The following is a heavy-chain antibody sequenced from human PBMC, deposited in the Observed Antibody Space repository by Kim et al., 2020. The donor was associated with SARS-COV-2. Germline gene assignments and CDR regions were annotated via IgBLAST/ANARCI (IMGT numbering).Heavy chain of an antibody. J-gene: IGHJ6*02. V-gene: IGHV4-61*02. CDR3: ARVYYASGLLRGGMDV. D-gene: IGHD3-10*01. CDR1: GGSISSGRFF. Sequence: SETLSLTCTVSGGSISSGRFFWNWIRQSAGRGLEWIGRVYPSGSTNYNSSLTSRVTISIDTSKNEFSLKLTSVTAADTAVYYCARVYYASGLLRGGMDVWGQGTTVTVSS. CDR2: VYPSGST.